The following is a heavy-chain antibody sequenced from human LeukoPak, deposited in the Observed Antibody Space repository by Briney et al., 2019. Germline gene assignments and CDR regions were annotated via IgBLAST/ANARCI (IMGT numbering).Heavy chain of an antibody. D-gene: IGHD3-9*01. Sequence: AGGSLRLSCAASGFTFSSYWMSWVRQAPGKGLVWVSRINSDGSSTSYADSVKGRFTISRDNAKNTLYLQMNSLRAEDTAVYYCAREYYDILTGYPYFDYWGQGTLVTVSS. J-gene: IGHJ4*02. V-gene: IGHV3-74*01. CDR1: GFTFSSYW. CDR3: AREYYDILTGYPYFDY. CDR2: INSDGSST.